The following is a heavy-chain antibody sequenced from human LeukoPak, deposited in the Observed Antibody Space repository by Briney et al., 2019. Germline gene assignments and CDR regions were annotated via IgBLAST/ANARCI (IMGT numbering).Heavy chain of an antibody. Sequence: GSLRLSCVASGFTFNTYAMSWVRQPPGKEPQWVARINGGGLGTYHADSLKGRLSFSRDNSKNALYLQIYNLRPEDTARYYCEKGGLGKEVFDDWGQGTVVTVSS. J-gene: IGHJ4*02. CDR2: INGGGLGT. CDR1: GFTFNTYA. D-gene: IGHD1-1*01. V-gene: IGHV3-23*01. CDR3: EKGGLGKEVFDD.